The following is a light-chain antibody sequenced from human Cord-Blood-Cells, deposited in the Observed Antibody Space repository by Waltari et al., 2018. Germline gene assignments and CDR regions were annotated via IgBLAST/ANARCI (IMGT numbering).Light chain of an antibody. CDR2: STN. CDR1: TVPAPPCTY. J-gene: IGLJ3*02. Sequence: QTVVTQEPPFSVPPGGTVPLTCGLSTVPAPPCTYPSWYQQTPGQAPRTLIYSTNTRSSGVPDRFSGSILGNKAALTITGAQADDESDYYCVLYMGSGIWVFGGGTKLTVL. CDR3: VLYMGSGIWV. V-gene: IGLV8-61*01.